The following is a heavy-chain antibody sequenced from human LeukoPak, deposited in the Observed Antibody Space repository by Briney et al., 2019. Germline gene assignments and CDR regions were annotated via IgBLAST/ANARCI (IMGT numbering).Heavy chain of an antibody. D-gene: IGHD2-2*01. Sequence: ASVKVSCKASGYTFTGYYMHWVRQAPGQGLEWMGWINPGSGATNCAQRFHGRVTMTRNTSISTVYMELSRLRSDDTAVYYCARDVGEYCSSINCHASDYWGQGTLVTVSS. J-gene: IGHJ4*02. CDR1: GYTFTGYY. CDR2: INPGSGAT. CDR3: ARDVGEYCSSINCHASDY. V-gene: IGHV1-2*02.